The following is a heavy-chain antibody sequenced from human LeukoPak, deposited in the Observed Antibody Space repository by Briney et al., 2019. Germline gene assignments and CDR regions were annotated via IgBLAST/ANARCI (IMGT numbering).Heavy chain of an antibody. V-gene: IGHV3-21*01. CDR2: ISSSSSHI. CDR3: ARDAVVVPADYYGMDV. CDR1: GFTFSSYS. D-gene: IGHD2-2*01. Sequence: GGSLRLSCAASGFTFSSYSMNWVRQAPGKGLEWVSSISSSSSHIYYADSVKGRFTISRDNAKNSLYLQMNSLRAEDTAVYYCARDAVVVPADYYGMDVWGQGTTVTVSS. J-gene: IGHJ6*02.